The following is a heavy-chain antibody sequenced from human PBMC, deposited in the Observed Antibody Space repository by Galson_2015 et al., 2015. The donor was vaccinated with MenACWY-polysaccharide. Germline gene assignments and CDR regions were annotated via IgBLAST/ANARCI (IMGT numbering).Heavy chain of an antibody. CDR2: ISSSGGNT. CDR1: GFTFSTYA. V-gene: IGHV3-23*01. J-gene: IGHJ3*02. Sequence: SLRLSCAASGFTFSTYAMNWVRQAPGKGLEWASTISSSGGNTYYADSVKGRFTISRDNSKNTLYLQMNSLRAEDTAVYYCARQTARRYSAALDIWGQGTMATVSS. D-gene: IGHD1-14*01. CDR3: ARQTARRYSAALDI.